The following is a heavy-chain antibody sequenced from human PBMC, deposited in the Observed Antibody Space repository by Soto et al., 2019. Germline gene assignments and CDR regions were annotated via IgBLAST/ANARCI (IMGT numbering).Heavy chain of an antibody. CDR1: GYTFTSYD. V-gene: IGHV1-8*01. J-gene: IGHJ5*02. CDR3: ARGRRGVVPGYNWFAP. D-gene: IGHD2-15*01. Sequence: ASVKVSCKASGYTFTSYDINWVRQATGQGLEWMGWMNPNSGNTGYAQKFQGRVTMTRNTSISTAYMELSSLRSEDTAVCYCARGRRGVVPGYNWFAPWGQGTRVTVPS. CDR2: MNPNSGNT.